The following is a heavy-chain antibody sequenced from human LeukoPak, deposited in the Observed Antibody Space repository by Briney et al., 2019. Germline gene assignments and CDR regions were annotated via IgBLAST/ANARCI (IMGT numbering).Heavy chain of an antibody. CDR3: ARDCGGDCYSGYFQH. CDR2: ISSSSSYI. CDR1: GFTVSSNY. Sequence: GGSLRLSCAASGFTVSSNYMSWVRQAPGKGLEWVSSISSSSSYIYYADSVKGRFTISRDNAKNSLYLQMNSLRAEDTAVYYCARDCGGDCYSGYFQHWGQGTLVTVSS. D-gene: IGHD2-21*02. V-gene: IGHV3-21*01. J-gene: IGHJ1*01.